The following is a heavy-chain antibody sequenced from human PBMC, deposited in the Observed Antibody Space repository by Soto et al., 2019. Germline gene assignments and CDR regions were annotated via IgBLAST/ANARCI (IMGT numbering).Heavy chain of an antibody. CDR3: ARHSLALRKNNWFDP. J-gene: IGHJ5*02. D-gene: IGHD3-3*02. V-gene: IGHV4-39*01. Sequence: TFSRTCTVSGDSIISSEFYWGWVRQPPGKGLEWIGSIFYIGSSYYNPSLRSRVTMSVDTSKNQFSLRLRSVTAADTALYFCARHSLALRKNNWFDPWGQGIRVTVYS. CDR2: IFYIGSS. CDR1: GDSIISSEFY.